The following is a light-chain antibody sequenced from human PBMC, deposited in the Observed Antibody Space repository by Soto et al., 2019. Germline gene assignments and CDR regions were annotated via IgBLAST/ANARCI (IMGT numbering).Light chain of an antibody. J-gene: IGKJ2*01. V-gene: IGKV1-12*01. CDR2: SAS. CDR3: QQAHSFPYT. CDR1: QGIASW. Sequence: DIQMTQSPSSVSASVGDRVTITCRASQGIASWLAWYQQKPGNAPNLLIYSASGSQGGVPSRFSGSGSGTDFNLTISSLQPEDFATYYCQQAHSFPYTFGQGTKLEIK.